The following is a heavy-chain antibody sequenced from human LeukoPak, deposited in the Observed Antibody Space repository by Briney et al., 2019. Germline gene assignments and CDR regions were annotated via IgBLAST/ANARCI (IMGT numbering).Heavy chain of an antibody. Sequence: GPSVKVSCKASGYTFTSYYMHWVRQAPGQGLEWMGIINPSGGSTSYAQKFQGRVTITTDETTSTAYMELSSLRSEDTAVYYCARGRGGHYYMDVWGKGTTVTVSS. CDR2: INPSGGST. D-gene: IGHD2-15*01. CDR1: GYTFTSYY. J-gene: IGHJ6*03. V-gene: IGHV1-46*01. CDR3: ARGRGGHYYMDV.